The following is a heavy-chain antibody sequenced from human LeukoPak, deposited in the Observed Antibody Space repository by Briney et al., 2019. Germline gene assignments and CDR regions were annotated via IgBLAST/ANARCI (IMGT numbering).Heavy chain of an antibody. CDR2: IYPGDSDT. Sequence: GESLKISCTGSGYNFAHDWIGWVRQMPGKGLEWMGIIYPGDSDTRYSPSFQGQVTISADKSISTAYLQWSSLKASDTAMYYCARPGYSSSWYGGQLDYWGQGTLVTVSS. CDR1: GYNFAHDW. D-gene: IGHD6-13*01. CDR3: ARPGYSSSWYGGQLDY. J-gene: IGHJ4*02. V-gene: IGHV5-51*01.